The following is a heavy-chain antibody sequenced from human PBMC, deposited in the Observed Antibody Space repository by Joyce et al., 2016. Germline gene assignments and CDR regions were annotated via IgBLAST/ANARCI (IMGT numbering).Heavy chain of an antibody. CDR1: GGSFSGYF. V-gene: IGHV4-34*01. J-gene: IGHJ6*02. Sequence: QVQLQQWGAGLLKPSETLTLTCDVDGGSFSGYFWSWLRQPPGKGLEWIGEINQLRNTYYTPSLKSRVAISVDTARCHFSLGLSSVTAADTAVYYCARGDISSFGLATSYYGMDVWGQGATVTVS. CDR2: INQLRNT. CDR3: ARGDISSFGLATSYYGMDV. D-gene: IGHD3/OR15-3a*01.